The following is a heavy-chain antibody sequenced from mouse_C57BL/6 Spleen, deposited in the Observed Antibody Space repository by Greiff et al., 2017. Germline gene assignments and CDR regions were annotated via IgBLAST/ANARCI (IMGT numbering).Heavy chain of an antibody. J-gene: IGHJ2*01. V-gene: IGHV1-69*01. CDR2: IDPSDSYT. CDR3: ASLGRGYFDY. D-gene: IGHD4-1*01. CDR1: GYTFTSYW. Sequence: QVQLQQPGAELVMPGASVKLSCKASGYTFTSYWMHWVKQRPGQGLEWIGGIDPSDSYTNYNQKFKGKSTLTVDKSSSTAYMQLSSLTSEDSAVYYCASLGRGYFDYWGQGTTLTVSS.